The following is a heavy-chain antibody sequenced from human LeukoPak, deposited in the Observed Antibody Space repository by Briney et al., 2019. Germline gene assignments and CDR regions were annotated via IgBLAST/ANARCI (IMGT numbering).Heavy chain of an antibody. D-gene: IGHD1-1*01. CDR2: ISTGGSTI. CDR3: ARADWNDDYYYYYMDV. CDR1: GFTFSSYE. J-gene: IGHJ6*03. Sequence: GGSLRLSCLVSGFTFSSYEMNWVRQGPGKGLEWVPYISTGGSTIYYADSVKGRFTISRDNAKNSLYMQMNSLRAEDTAIYYCARADWNDDYYYYYMDVWGKGTTVTVSS. V-gene: IGHV3-48*03.